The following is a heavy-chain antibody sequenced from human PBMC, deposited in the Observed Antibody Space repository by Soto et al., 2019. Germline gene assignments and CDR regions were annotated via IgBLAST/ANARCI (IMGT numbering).Heavy chain of an antibody. Sequence: PGGSLRLSCAASGFTFSSYAMSWVRQAQGKGLEWVSAISGSGGSTYYADSVKGRFTISRDNSKNTLYLQMNSLRAEDTAVYYCAKXDSYCGGDCYSIAAFDYWGQGTLVTVSS. J-gene: IGHJ4*02. D-gene: IGHD2-21*02. CDR1: GFTFSSYA. CDR2: ISGSGGST. V-gene: IGHV3-23*01. CDR3: AKXDSYCGGDCYSIAAFDY.